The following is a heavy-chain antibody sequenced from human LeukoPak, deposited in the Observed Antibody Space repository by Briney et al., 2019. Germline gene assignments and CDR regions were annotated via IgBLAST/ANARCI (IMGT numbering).Heavy chain of an antibody. CDR1: GYTFTGYY. D-gene: IGHD6-6*01. CDR3: ARAGERSIAARPIDY. J-gene: IGHJ4*02. V-gene: IGHV1-2*06. Sequence: GASVKVSCKASGYTFTGYYMHWVRQAPGQGLEWMGRINHNSGGTNYAQKFQGRVTMTRDTSISTAYMELSRLRSDDTAVYYCARAGERSIAARPIDYWGQGTLVTVSS. CDR2: INHNSGGT.